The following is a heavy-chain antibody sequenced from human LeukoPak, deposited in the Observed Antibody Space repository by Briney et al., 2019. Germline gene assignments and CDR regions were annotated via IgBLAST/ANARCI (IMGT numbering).Heavy chain of an antibody. Sequence: GGSLRLSCAASGFTFSTYNMNWIRQAPGKGLEWVSSITTGSTDIYYADSLKGRFTISRDDAKNSVYLQMNSLRVEDTAVYCCARDLPGVPIDHWGQGILVTVSS. D-gene: IGHD7-27*01. CDR3: ARDLPGVPIDH. V-gene: IGHV3-21*06. CDR1: GFTFSTYN. CDR2: ITTGSTDI. J-gene: IGHJ4*02.